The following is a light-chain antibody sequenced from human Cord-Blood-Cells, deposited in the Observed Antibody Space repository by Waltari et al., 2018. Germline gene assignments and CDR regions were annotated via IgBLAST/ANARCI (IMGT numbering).Light chain of an antibody. CDR3: QQYGSSPWT. J-gene: IGKJ1*01. CDR2: GAS. Sequence: EIVLTQSPGTLSLSPGERATLSCRASQSVSSSYLAWYQQKPGQAPRLLIYGASSRATGISDWFSGSGSGTDFTLTISRLEPEDFAVYYCQQYGSSPWTFGQGTKVEIK. V-gene: IGKV3-20*01. CDR1: QSVSSSY.